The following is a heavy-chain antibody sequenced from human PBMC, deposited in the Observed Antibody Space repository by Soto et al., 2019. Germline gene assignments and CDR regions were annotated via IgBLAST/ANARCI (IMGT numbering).Heavy chain of an antibody. CDR3: TKDQAGEWWFSQGWFDP. J-gene: IGHJ5*02. CDR1: GFAFSSYA. CDR2: IGGDGAST. Sequence: EVQLLESGGGLVQPGGSLRLSCAASGFAFSSYAMSWVRQSSGKGLEWVAAIGGDGASTYYADSVRGRFIISRDNSKNTRLLHMTSLRAEDTAVYYCTKDQAGEWWFSQGWFDPWGQGSRVTVSS. D-gene: IGHD2-15*01. V-gene: IGHV3-23*01.